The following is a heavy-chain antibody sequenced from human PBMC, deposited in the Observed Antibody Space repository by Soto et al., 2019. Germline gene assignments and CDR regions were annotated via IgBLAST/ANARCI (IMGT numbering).Heavy chain of an antibody. CDR2: ITSSGGAT. CDR3: ARGDCSSSCYIGY. CDR1: GFGFSNYE. J-gene: IGHJ4*02. D-gene: IGHD2-2*02. Sequence: GGSLRLSCAASGFGFSNYEMNWVRQAPGKGLEWVSYITSSGGATMYADSVKGRFTISRDNAKDSLYLQMNSLRVEDTAVYYCARGDCSSSCYIGYWGQGALVTVSS. V-gene: IGHV3-48*03.